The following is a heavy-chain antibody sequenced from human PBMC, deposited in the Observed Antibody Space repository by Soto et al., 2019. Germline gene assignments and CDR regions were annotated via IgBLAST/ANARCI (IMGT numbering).Heavy chain of an antibody. V-gene: IGHV3-30-3*01. J-gene: IGHJ5*02. Sequence: QVQLVESGGGVVQPGRSLRLSCAASGFTFRAYRMHWVRQAPGKGLEWVAVISYDGTNKNYADSVKGRFTISRDNSKDTMYLQMSSLRVEDTAVYYCARDRVDSSGFNGGWFDPWGQGTLVTVSA. D-gene: IGHD3-22*01. CDR3: ARDRVDSSGFNGGWFDP. CDR2: ISYDGTNK. CDR1: GFTFRAYR.